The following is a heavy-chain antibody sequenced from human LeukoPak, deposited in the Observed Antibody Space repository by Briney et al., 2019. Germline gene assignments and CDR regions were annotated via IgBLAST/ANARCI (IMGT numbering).Heavy chain of an antibody. CDR1: GGSFSSYY. J-gene: IGHJ4*02. V-gene: IGHV4-34*01. Sequence: AETLSLTRAVYGGSFSSYYWSWIRQPPGKGLDWIGEINHSASTNYNSSLKSRVTISVDKSANHFSLKLRSVTAADTAVYYCARRRVMTRSFKYWGQGTLVTVSS. D-gene: IGHD2-8*01. CDR3: ARRRVMTRSFKY. CDR2: INHSAST.